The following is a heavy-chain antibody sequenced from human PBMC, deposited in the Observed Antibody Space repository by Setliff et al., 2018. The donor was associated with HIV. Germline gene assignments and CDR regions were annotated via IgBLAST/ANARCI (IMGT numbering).Heavy chain of an antibody. CDR3: AWGYYGSGSYYNVPFFDY. D-gene: IGHD3-10*01. J-gene: IGHJ4*02. Sequence: PGGSLRLSCAASGFTFSSYSMNWVRQAPGKGLEWVSYISSSSRSIYYADSVKGRFTISRDSAKNSLYLQMNSLRAEDTAVYYCAWGYYGSGSYYNVPFFDYWGQGTPVTVSS. CDR2: ISSSSRSI. CDR1: GFTFSSYS. V-gene: IGHV3-48*01.